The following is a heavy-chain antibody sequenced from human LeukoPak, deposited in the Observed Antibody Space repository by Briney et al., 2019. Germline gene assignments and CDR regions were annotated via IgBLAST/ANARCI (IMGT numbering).Heavy chain of an antibody. D-gene: IGHD2-15*01. CDR3: ARGYCSGGSCYSVSYYYMDV. CDR2: INPNSGVT. Sequence: ASVKVSCKASGYTFTGYYMHWVRQAPGQGLEWMGWINPNSGVTNYAQKFQGRVTMTRDTSISTAYMELSRLRSDDTAVYYCARGYCSGGSCYSVSYYYMDVWGKGTTVTVSS. J-gene: IGHJ6*03. CDR1: GYTFTGYY. V-gene: IGHV1-2*02.